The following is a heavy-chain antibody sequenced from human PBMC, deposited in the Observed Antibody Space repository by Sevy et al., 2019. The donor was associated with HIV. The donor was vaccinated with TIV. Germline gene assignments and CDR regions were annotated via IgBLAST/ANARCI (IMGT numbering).Heavy chain of an antibody. CDR3: TRVEGAADWGMDV. V-gene: IGHV3-49*04. CDR2: IRSKVYGGTT. Sequence: GGSLRLSCRASGFTFDDYTMSWVRQAPGKGREWVAFIRSKVYGGTTEYAASVKGRFTISRDESKSIAYLQMNSLKTEDTAVYYCTRVEGAADWGMDVWGQGTTVTVSS. D-gene: IGHD1-26*01. CDR1: GFTFDDYT. J-gene: IGHJ6*02.